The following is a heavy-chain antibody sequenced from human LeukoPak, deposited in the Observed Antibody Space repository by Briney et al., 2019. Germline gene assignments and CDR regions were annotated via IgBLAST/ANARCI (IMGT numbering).Heavy chain of an antibody. CDR1: GYTFTGYY. V-gene: IGHV1-2*06. Sequence: ASVKVSCKASGYTFTGYYMHWVRQAPGQGLEWMGRINPNSGGTNYAQKFQGRVTMTRDTSISTAYMELSRLRSDDTAVYYCARPSERIDGSSWYWQFDYWGQGTLVTVSS. D-gene: IGHD6-13*01. CDR3: ARPSERIDGSSWYWQFDY. CDR2: INPNSGGT. J-gene: IGHJ4*02.